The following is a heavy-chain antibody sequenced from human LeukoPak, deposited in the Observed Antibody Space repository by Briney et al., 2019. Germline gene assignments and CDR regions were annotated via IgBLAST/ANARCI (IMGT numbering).Heavy chain of an antibody. D-gene: IGHD3-10*01. CDR3: ARDYYGSGSYYRRWFDP. J-gene: IGHJ5*02. CDR1: GGSISSYY. Sequence: SETLSLTCTVSGGSISSYYWSWIRQPPGKGLEWIGYIYYSGSTNYNPSLKSRVTISVDTSKNQFSLKLSSVTAADTAVYYCARDYYGSGSYYRRWFDPWGQGTLVTVSS. CDR2: IYYSGST. V-gene: IGHV4-59*01.